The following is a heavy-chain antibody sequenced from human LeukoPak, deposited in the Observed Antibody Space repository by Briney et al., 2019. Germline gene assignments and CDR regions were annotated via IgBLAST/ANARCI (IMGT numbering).Heavy chain of an antibody. V-gene: IGHV3-23*01. Sequence: GGSLRLSCAASGFDFSAYAMTWVRQAPGKGLEWVATASGSGYRKYYADSVKGRFTISRDNAKKTIFVQMHSLRAEDTAQYFCAKGGAALTDAPHGDVVTTTLDGFDLWGQGAMVTVSS. CDR1: GFDFSAYA. CDR2: ASGSGYRK. D-gene: IGHD2-21*02. J-gene: IGHJ3*01. CDR3: AKGGAALTDAPHGDVVTTTLDGFDL.